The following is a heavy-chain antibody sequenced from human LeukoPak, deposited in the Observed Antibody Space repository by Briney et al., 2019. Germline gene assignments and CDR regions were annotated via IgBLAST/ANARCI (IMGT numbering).Heavy chain of an antibody. CDR2: ISGSGGGT. CDR3: AKSRLSSSGWYFDY. Sequence: GGSLRLSCAVSGFTFSSYAMSWVRQAPGKGLEWVAAISGSGGGTDYADSVKGRFTISRDNSKNTLYLQMNSLRAEDTAVYYCAKSRLSSSGWYFDYWGQGTLVTVSS. D-gene: IGHD6-19*01. V-gene: IGHV3-23*01. J-gene: IGHJ4*02. CDR1: GFTFSSYA.